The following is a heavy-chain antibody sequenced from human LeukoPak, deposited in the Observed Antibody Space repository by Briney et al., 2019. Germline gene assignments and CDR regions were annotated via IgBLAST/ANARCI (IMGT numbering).Heavy chain of an antibody. D-gene: IGHD3-9*01. CDR3: ARGHANYDTLAGYSIYAMDV. Sequence: ASVKVSCKASGYTLTDYYLHWVRQAPGQGLKWMGWINPNSGATHYAQSFQARVTMTRDTSIASSYMELTGLESDDTAVYYCARGHANYDTLAGYSIYAMDVWGQGTTVTVSS. J-gene: IGHJ6*02. CDR1: GYTLTDYY. CDR2: INPNSGAT. V-gene: IGHV1-2*02.